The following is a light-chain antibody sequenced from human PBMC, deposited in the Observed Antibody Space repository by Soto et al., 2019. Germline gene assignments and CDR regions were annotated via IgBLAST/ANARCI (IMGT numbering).Light chain of an antibody. V-gene: IGKV1-39*01. Sequence: DIQMTQSPSSLSASVGDRVTITCRASQSISNYLNWYQQKPGKAPKLLIFAASSLQSGVPSRFSGSGSGTDFTLTISSLQPEDFATYFCQESFTTSVTFGHGTRLEIK. CDR2: AAS. CDR3: QESFTTSVT. CDR1: QSISNY. J-gene: IGKJ5*01.